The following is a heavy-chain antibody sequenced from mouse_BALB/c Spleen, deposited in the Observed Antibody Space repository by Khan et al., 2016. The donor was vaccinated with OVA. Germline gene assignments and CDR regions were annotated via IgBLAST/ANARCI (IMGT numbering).Heavy chain of an antibody. V-gene: IGHV3-2*02. CDR1: GYSITSNYA. D-gene: IGHD1-1*01. Sequence: EVQLQESGPGLVKPSQSLSLTCTDTGYSITSNYAWNWIRQFPGNKLEWMGYISYSGTTSYNPSLKSRISITRDTSKNQFFLQLNSVTTEDTATYYCARGNYYGYAMDYWGQGTSVTVSS. CDR3: ARGNYYGYAMDY. J-gene: IGHJ4*01. CDR2: ISYSGTT.